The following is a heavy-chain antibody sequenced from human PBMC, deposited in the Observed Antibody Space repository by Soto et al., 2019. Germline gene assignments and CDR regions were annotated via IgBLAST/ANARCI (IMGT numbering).Heavy chain of an antibody. CDR3: ARASYSSSHNWFDP. D-gene: IGHD6-13*01. V-gene: IGHV4-59*01. Sequence: SETLSLTCTVSGGSISSYNWSWIRQPPGKGLEWIGYIYYSGSTNYNPSLKSRVTISVDTSKNQFSLKLSSVTAADTAVYYCARASYSSSHNWFDPWGQGTLVTVS. J-gene: IGHJ5*02. CDR2: IYYSGST. CDR1: GGSISSYN.